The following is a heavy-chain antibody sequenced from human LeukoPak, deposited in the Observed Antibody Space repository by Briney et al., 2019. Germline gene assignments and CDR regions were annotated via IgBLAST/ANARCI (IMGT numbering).Heavy chain of an antibody. Sequence: SGTLSLTCAVSGGSISSSNWWSWVRQPPGKGLEWIGEIYHSGSTNYNRSLKSRVTISVDKSKNQFSLKLSSVTAADTAVYFCARGPYSYDSSGAFDIWGQGTMVTVSS. V-gene: IGHV4-4*02. D-gene: IGHD3-22*01. J-gene: IGHJ3*02. CDR2: IYHSGST. CDR3: ARGPYSYDSSGAFDI. CDR1: GGSISSSNW.